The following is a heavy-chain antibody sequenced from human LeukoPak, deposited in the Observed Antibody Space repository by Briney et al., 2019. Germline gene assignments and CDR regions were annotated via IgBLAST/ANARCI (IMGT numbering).Heavy chain of an antibody. CDR3: AAETPKAYCGGDCYTGDDAFDI. Sequence: ASVKVSCKASGFTFTSSAMQWARQARGQRLEGIGWIVVGSGNTNYAQKFQERVTITRDMSTSTAYMELSSLRSEDTAVYYCAAETPKAYCGGDCYTGDDAFDIWGQGTMVTVSS. CDR2: IVVGSGNT. CDR1: GFTFTSSA. V-gene: IGHV1-58*02. D-gene: IGHD2-21*02. J-gene: IGHJ3*02.